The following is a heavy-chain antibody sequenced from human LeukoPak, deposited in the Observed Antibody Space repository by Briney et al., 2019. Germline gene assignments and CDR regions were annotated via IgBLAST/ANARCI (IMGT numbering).Heavy chain of an antibody. CDR3: ASGTRAYSDYCYFDY. CDR1: GYTFTSYG. Sequence: ASVKVSCKACGYTFTSYGISWVRQAPGQRLEWMGWISAYNGNTNYAQKLQGRVTMTTDTSTSTAYMELRSLRSDDTAVYYCASGTRAYSDYCYFDYWGQGTLVTVSS. CDR2: ISAYNGNT. J-gene: IGHJ4*02. V-gene: IGHV1-18*01. D-gene: IGHD5-12*01.